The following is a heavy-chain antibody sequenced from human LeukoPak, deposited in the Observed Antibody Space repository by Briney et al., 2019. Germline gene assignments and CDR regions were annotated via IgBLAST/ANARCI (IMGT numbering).Heavy chain of an antibody. V-gene: IGHV1-69*05. CDR3: ARGTGYCSSTSCYVH. J-gene: IGHJ4*02. CDR2: IIPIFGTA. Sequence: SVKVSCKASGGTFSSYAISWVRQAPGQGLEWMGGIIPIFGTANYAQKFQGRVTITTDESTSTAYMELSSLRSEDTAVYYCARGTGYCSSTSCYVHWGQGTLVTVSP. D-gene: IGHD2-2*01. CDR1: GGTFSSYA.